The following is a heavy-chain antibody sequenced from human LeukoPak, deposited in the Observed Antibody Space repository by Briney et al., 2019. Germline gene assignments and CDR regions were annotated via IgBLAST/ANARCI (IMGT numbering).Heavy chain of an antibody. CDR2: MNPNSGNT. CDR1: GYTFTSYD. CDR3: ARVSLAYCGGDCYPPPDY. J-gene: IGHJ4*02. D-gene: IGHD2-21*02. V-gene: IGHV1-8*01. Sequence: GASVKVSCKASGYTFTSYDINWVRQATGQGLEWMGWMNPNSGNTGYAQKFQGRVTMTRNTSISTAYMELSSLRSEDTAVYYCARVSLAYCGGDCYPPPDYWGQGTLVTVSS.